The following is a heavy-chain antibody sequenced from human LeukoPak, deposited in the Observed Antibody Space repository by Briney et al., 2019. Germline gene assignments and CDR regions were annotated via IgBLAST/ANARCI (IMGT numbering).Heavy chain of an antibody. V-gene: IGHV4-39*01. D-gene: IGHD6-13*01. CDR3: AKLGIAAAGT. J-gene: IGHJ4*02. CDR1: GGSISSSSYY. CDR2: IYYSGST. Sequence: SETLSLTCTVSGGSISSSSYYWGWIRQPPGKGLEWIGSIYYSGSTYYNPSLKSRVTISVDTSKNQFSLKLSSVTAADTAVYYCAKLGIAAAGTWGQGTLVTVSS.